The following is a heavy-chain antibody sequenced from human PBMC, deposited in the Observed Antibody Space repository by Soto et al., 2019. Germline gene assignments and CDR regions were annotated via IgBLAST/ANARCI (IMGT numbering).Heavy chain of an antibody. CDR1: GYTFSSYG. D-gene: IGHD6-13*01. CDR2: ISAYNGNT. CDR3: AREGGSSWYDYYYYYGMDV. J-gene: IGHJ6*02. Sequence: QVQLVQSEAEVKKPGASVKVSCKASGYTFSSYGISWVRQAPGQGLEWMGWISAYNGNTNYAQKLQGRVTMTTDTSTSTAYMELRSLRSDDTAVYYCAREGGSSWYDYYYYYGMDVWGQGTTVTVSS. V-gene: IGHV1-18*01.